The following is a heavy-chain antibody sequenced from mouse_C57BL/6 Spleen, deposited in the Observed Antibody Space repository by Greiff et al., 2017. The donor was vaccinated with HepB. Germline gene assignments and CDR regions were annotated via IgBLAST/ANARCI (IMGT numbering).Heavy chain of an antibody. CDR3: TRYYSNYYAMDY. J-gene: IGHJ4*01. D-gene: IGHD2-5*01. CDR1: GYTFTDYE. CDR2: IDPETGGT. Sequence: VQLQESGAELVRPGASVTLSCKASGYTFTDYEMHWVKQTPVHGLEWIGAIDPETGGTAYNQKFKGKAILTADKSSSTAYMELRSLTSEDSAVYYCTRYYSNYYAMDYWGQGTSVTVSS. V-gene: IGHV1-15*01.